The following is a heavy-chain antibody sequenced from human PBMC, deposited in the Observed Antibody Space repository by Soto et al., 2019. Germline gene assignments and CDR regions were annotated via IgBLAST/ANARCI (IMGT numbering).Heavy chain of an antibody. D-gene: IGHD3-3*01. CDR3: AIHCLYASWTGYYHRDFDI. CDR2: INAGNGNT. V-gene: IGHV1-3*01. Sequence: ASVKVSCKASGYTFTSYAMHWVRQAPGQRLEWMGWINAGNGNTKYSQKFQGRVTITRDTSASTAYMELSSLTSEDTAVYYCAIHCLYASWTGYYHRDFDIWRQGTMVTVSS. J-gene: IGHJ3*02. CDR1: GYTFTSYA.